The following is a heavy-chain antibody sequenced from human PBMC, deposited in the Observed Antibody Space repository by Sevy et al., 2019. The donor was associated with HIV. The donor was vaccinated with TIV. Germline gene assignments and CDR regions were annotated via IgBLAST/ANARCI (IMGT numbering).Heavy chain of an antibody. V-gene: IGHV1-18*01. CDR1: GYTFSSYG. CDR3: AREGYYYRSGTYRPPNYYGMDV. D-gene: IGHD3-10*01. CDR2: ISDYNGYT. J-gene: IGHJ6*02. Sequence: ASVKVSCKASGYTFSSYGISWVRQAPGQGLEWMGWISDYNGYTNFAHKFQGRVTMGTETSTVTAYMELRSLRSDDTAVYFFAREGYYYRSGTYRPPNYYGMDVWGQGTAVTVSS.